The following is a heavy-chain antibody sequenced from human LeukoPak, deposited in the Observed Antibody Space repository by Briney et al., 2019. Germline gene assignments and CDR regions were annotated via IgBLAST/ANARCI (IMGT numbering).Heavy chain of an antibody. J-gene: IGHJ5*02. Sequence: PGGSLRLSCAASGFTFSSYAMSWVRQAPGEGLEWVSAISGSGGSTYYADSVKGRFTISRDNSKNTLYLQMNSLRAEDTAVYYCAKGPVTLLWFGEPNWFDPWGQGTLVTVSS. CDR3: AKGPVTLLWFGEPNWFDP. D-gene: IGHD3-10*01. CDR1: GFTFSSYA. CDR2: ISGSGGST. V-gene: IGHV3-23*01.